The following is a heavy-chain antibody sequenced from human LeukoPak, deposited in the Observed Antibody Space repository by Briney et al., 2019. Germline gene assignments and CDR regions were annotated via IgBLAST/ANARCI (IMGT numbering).Heavy chain of an antibody. V-gene: IGHV4-39*07. Sequence: SETLSLTCTVSGGPVSNSNYYWGWIRQPPGKGLDWIGSIYYSGTTYYNSSLKSRVTISVDTSKNQFSLKLSSVTAADTAVYYCARKQLAGARYFQHWGQGTLVTVSS. CDR2: IYYSGTT. CDR3: ARKQLAGARYFQH. CDR1: GGPVSNSNYY. D-gene: IGHD6-6*01. J-gene: IGHJ1*01.